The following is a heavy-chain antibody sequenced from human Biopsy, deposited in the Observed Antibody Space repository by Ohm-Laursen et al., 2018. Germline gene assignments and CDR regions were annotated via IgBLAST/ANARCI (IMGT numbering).Heavy chain of an antibody. CDR3: ARDALGGGSYRFFY. V-gene: IGHV1-69*13. J-gene: IGHJ4*02. Sequence: ASVKASCKASGGTFTNYAISWVRQAPGQGLEWMGGIIPIFGTANYAQKFHGIVTITADESTSTAYMELSSLRSDDTAVYYCARDALGGGSYRFFYWGQGSLVTVSS. D-gene: IGHD1-26*01. CDR1: GGTFTNYA. CDR2: IIPIFGTA.